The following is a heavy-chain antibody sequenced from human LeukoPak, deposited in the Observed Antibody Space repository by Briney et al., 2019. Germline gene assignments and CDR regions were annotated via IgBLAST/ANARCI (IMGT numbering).Heavy chain of an antibody. J-gene: IGHJ4*02. CDR3: ARGGLDGWIHLWPSSHFDY. CDR2: IKQDGSET. CDR1: GFTFSSYG. D-gene: IGHD5-18*01. Sequence: GGSLRLSCAASGFTFSSYGMHWVRQAPGKGLEWVANIKQDGSETYYVDSVKGRFTISRDNARNSLYLQMSSLRVEDTAVYYCARGGLDGWIHLWPSSHFDYWGQGTLVTVSS. V-gene: IGHV3-7*01.